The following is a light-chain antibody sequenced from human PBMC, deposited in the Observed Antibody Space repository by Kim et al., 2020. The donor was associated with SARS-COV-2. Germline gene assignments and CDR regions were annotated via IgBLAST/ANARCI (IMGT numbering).Light chain of an antibody. V-gene: IGLV3-19*01. J-gene: IGLJ2*01. CDR1: SLRIFY. CDR3: NSRDSTGNHS. Sequence: VALGQTVRITCQGYSLRIFYASWYQQKPGQAPRLVIYAKTNRPSGIPDRFSGSSSGNTASLTITGAQAEDEADYYCNSRDSTGNHSFGGGTQLTV. CDR2: AKT.